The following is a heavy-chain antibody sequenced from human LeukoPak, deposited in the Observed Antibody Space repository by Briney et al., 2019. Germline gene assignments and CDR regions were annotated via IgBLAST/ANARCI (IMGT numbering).Heavy chain of an antibody. CDR1: GGSVSAYY. J-gene: IGHJ4*02. Sequence: SETLSLTCALYGGSVSAYYWSWIRQPPGKWLEWMGEINHRGSTNYNPSLKSRVTISVDTSKNQFSLKLSSVTAADTAVYYCARPIAAAGRLFDYWGQGTLVTVSS. V-gene: IGHV4-34*01. CDR3: ARPIAAAGRLFDY. CDR2: INHRGST. D-gene: IGHD6-13*01.